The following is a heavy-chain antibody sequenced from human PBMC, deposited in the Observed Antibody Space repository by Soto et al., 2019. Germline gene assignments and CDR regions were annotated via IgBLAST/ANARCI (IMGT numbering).Heavy chain of an antibody. V-gene: IGHV4-31*03. J-gene: IGHJ5*02. CDR2: IYYSGST. D-gene: IGHD3-10*01. Sequence: SETLSFTCTVSGGSISSGGYYWSWICQHPGKGLEWIGYIYYSGSTYYNPSLKSRVTISVDTSKNQFSLKLSSVTAADTAVYYCARYYYGAGGSKDWCAPWGQGTLVTFSS. CDR3: ARYYYGAGGSKDWCAP. CDR1: GGSISSGGYY.